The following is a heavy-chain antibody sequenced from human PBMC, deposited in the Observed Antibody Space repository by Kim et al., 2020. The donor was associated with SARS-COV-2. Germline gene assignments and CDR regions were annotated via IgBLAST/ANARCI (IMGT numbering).Heavy chain of an antibody. D-gene: IGHD1-26*01. J-gene: IGHJ3*02. CDR3: ARGGYSGSYSIFGDAFDI. CDR1: GYTFTSYG. V-gene: IGHV1-18*01. CDR2: ISAYNGNT. Sequence: ASVKVSCKASGYTFTSYGISWVRQAPGQGLEWMGWISAYNGNTNYAQKLQGRVTMTTYTSTSTAYMELRSLRSDDTAVYYCARGGYSGSYSIFGDAFDIWGQGTMVTVSS.